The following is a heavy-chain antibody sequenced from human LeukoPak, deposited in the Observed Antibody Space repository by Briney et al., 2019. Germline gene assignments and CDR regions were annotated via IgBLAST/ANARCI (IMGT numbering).Heavy chain of an antibody. CDR3: AKFYGSGSYYNLYDY. CDR2: ISGSCGST. V-gene: IGHV3-23*01. D-gene: IGHD3-10*01. CDR1: GFTFSSYA. J-gene: IGHJ4*02. Sequence: PGGPLRLSCAASGFTFSSYAMSCVRQAPGQRLEWVPDISGSCGSTYYADSVKGRFTISRDNSKNTVYLQMNSLRAEDTAVYYCAKFYGSGSYYNLYDYWGQGTLVTVSP.